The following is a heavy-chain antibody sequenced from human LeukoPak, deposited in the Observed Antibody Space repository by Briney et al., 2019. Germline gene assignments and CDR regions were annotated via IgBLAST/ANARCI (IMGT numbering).Heavy chain of an antibody. D-gene: IGHD4-17*01. Sequence: PGGSLRLSCTASGFTFGDYAMSWVRQAPGKGLEWVGFIRSKAYGGTTEYAASVKGRFTISRDDSKSIAYLQMNSLKTEDTAVYYCTSHYGDYFEYWGQGTLVTVSS. CDR3: TSHYGDYFEY. V-gene: IGHV3-49*04. CDR2: IRSKAYGGTT. J-gene: IGHJ4*02. CDR1: GFTFGDYA.